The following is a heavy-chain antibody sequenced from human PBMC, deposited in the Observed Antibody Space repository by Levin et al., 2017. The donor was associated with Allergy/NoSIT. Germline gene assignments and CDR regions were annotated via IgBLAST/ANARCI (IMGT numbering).Heavy chain of an antibody. CDR3: AHRSDYGGPTGSFYFDY. Sequence: ESGPTLVKPTQTLTLTCTFSGFSLSTRGVGVTWIRQPPGKALEWLALIFWNDDKRYSPSLKTRLAITKDTSGNQVVLTMTNMDPVDTATYYCAHRSDYGGPTGSFYFDYWGQGALVTVSS. CDR1: GFSLSTRGVG. D-gene: IGHD4-23*01. V-gene: IGHV2-5*01. CDR2: IFWNDDK. J-gene: IGHJ4*02.